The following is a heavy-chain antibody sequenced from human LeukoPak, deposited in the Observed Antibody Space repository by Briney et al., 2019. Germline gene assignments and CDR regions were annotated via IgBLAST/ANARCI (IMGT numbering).Heavy chain of an antibody. CDR3: AKVKVGATIDY. CDR2: ISESGVGT. V-gene: IGHV3-23*01. D-gene: IGHD1-26*01. Sequence: GGSLRLSCAASGFTFRSYAMNWVRQAPGKGLEWVSGISESGVGTNYADSVKGRFTTSRDNSKNTLYLQMNSLRAEDTAVYYCAKVKVGATIDYWGQGTLVTVSS. J-gene: IGHJ4*02. CDR1: GFTFRSYA.